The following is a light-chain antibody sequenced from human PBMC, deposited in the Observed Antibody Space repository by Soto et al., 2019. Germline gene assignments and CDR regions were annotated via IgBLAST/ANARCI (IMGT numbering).Light chain of an antibody. V-gene: IGLV2-14*01. CDR1: SRDIGNYNY. Sequence: QSALAQPASVSGSPGQSITISCTGTSRDIGNYNYVSRYQHHPGKAPKLMIYEVTSRPSGVSDRFSGSKSGMTASLTISGLQPEDEADYLCASYRSANTLVVFGTGTKVTVL. CDR2: EVT. J-gene: IGLJ1*01. CDR3: ASYRSANTLVV.